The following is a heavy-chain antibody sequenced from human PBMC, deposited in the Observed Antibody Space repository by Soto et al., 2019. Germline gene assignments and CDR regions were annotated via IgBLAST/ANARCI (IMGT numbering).Heavy chain of an antibody. J-gene: IGHJ6*02. CDR3: AKVDCSGGSCLVYYYYGMDV. V-gene: IGHV3-23*01. CDR2: ISGSGGST. D-gene: IGHD2-15*01. Sequence: GGSLRLSCAASGFTFSSYAMSWVRQAPGKGLEWVSAISGSGGSTYYADSVKGRFTISRDNSKNTLYLQMNSLRAEDTAVYYCAKVDCSGGSCLVYYYYGMDVVGQGTTVTVFS. CDR1: GFTFSSYA.